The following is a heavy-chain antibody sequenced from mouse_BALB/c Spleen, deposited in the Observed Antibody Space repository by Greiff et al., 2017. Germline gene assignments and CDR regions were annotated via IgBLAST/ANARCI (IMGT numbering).Heavy chain of an antibody. CDR2: IWSGGST. V-gene: IGHV2-2*02. J-gene: IGHJ4*01. Sequence: QVQLQQSGPGLVQPSQCLSITCTASGFSLTSYGVHWVRQSPGKGLEWLGGIWSGGSTDYNAAFISRMSISKDNSESQIFFKMNSLQANETAVSYCARKRRGDYLYAMDYWGQGTSVTVSS. D-gene: IGHD2-13*01. CDR1: GFSLTSYG. CDR3: ARKRRGDYLYAMDY.